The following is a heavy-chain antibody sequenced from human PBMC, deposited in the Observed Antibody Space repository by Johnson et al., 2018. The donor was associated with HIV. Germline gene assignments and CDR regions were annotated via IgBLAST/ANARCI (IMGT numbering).Heavy chain of an antibody. J-gene: IGHJ3*02. CDR3: AKCIWGSSLIDAFDI. Sequence: QVQLVESGGGVVQPGGSLRLSCVVSGFTISTYGMHWVRQAPGKGLEWVAVMYYDGSNKYYADSVKGRFTISRDNSKNTLFLQMNSLRVEDTAVYYCAKCIWGSSLIDAFDIWGQGTRVTVSS. CDR1: GFTISTYG. V-gene: IGHV3-33*06. D-gene: IGHD6-13*01. CDR2: MYYDGSNK.